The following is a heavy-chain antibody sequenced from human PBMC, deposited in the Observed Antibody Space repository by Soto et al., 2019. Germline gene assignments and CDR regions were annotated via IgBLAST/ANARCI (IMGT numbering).Heavy chain of an antibody. CDR2: VSYDGSHK. V-gene: IGHV3-30*18. Sequence: VQLVQSGGGVIQPGKSLRLSCAASGITFTTYGMHWVRQTPGKGLEWVAVVSYDGSHKYYADSVKGRFTISRDDSKNTLYLQMNSLRVEDTAVYYCAKEMYPRTVLDSSSPWGDYRGQGTLVTVSS. J-gene: IGHJ4*02. CDR1: GITFTTYG. CDR3: AKEMYPRTVLDSSSPWGDY. D-gene: IGHD6-6*01.